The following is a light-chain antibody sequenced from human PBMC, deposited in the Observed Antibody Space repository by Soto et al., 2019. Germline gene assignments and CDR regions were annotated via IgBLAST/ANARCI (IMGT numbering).Light chain of an antibody. V-gene: IGKV3-15*01. CDR2: GAS. CDR3: QQYNNWPSIT. Sequence: EIVMTQSPATLSVSPGERATLSCMASQSVNSNLAWYQKKPGQAPRLLIFGASTRATGIPARFSGSGSGTEFTLTISSLQSEDFAVYYCQQYNNWPSITFGQGTRLEIK. CDR1: QSVNSN. J-gene: IGKJ5*01.